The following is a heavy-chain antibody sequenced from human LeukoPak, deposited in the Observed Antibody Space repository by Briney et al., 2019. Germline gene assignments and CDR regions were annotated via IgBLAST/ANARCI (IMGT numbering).Heavy chain of an antibody. CDR3: ARAGFGLAPLRGTPFDY. CDR1: GGSISSYY. CDR2: INHSGST. D-gene: IGHD3-10*01. Sequence: SETLSLTCTVSGGSISSYYWSWIRQPPGKGLEWIGEINHSGSTNYNPSLKSRVTISVDTSKNQFSLKLSSVTAADTAVYYCARAGFGLAPLRGTPFDYWGQGTLVTVSS. V-gene: IGHV4-34*01. J-gene: IGHJ4*02.